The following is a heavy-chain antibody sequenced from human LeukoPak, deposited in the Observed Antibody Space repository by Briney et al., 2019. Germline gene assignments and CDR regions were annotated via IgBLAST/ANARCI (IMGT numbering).Heavy chain of an antibody. CDR2: ISSSSSYI. D-gene: IGHD3-10*01. Sequence: GGSLRLSCAASGFTFSSYSMNWVRQAPGKGLEWVSSISSSSSYIYYADSVKGRFTISRDNAKNSLCLQMNTLRAEDTAVYYCASHMARGVLGDYWGQGTLVTVSS. CDR1: GFTFSSYS. V-gene: IGHV3-21*01. CDR3: ASHMARGVLGDY. J-gene: IGHJ4*02.